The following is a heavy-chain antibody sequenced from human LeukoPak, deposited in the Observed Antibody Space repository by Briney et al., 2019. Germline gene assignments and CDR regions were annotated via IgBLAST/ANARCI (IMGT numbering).Heavy chain of an antibody. D-gene: IGHD3-16*01. V-gene: IGHV4-34*01. CDR2: INHSGST. J-gene: IGHJ4*02. CDR1: GGSFSGYY. Sequence: SETLSLTCAVSGGSFSGYYWSWIRQPPGKGLEWIGEINHSGSTNYNPSLKSRVTISVDTSKNQSSLKLSSVTAADTAVYYCARGDRGNYFDYWGQGTLVTVSS. CDR3: ARGDRGNYFDY.